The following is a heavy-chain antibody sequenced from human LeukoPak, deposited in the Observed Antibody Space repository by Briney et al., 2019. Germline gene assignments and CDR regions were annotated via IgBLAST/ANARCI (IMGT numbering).Heavy chain of an antibody. Sequence: ASVKVSCKASGYTFTDYYMHWVRQARGHRLEWMGWINPDSGVTNYPQKFQGRVTMTRDTSSSTAYMELIRLRSDDTAVYFCAIGGTFDIWGQGTMVTVSS. V-gene: IGHV1-2*02. CDR2: INPDSGVT. CDR1: GYTFTDYY. CDR3: AIGGTFDI. D-gene: IGHD2-15*01. J-gene: IGHJ3*02.